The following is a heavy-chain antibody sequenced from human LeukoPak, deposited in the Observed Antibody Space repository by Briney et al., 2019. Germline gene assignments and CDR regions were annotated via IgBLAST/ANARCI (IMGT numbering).Heavy chain of an antibody. D-gene: IGHD4-17*01. CDR1: GGSISSGGYY. CDR3: ARGVADYGDYEGVYYFDY. CDR2: IYYSGST. J-gene: IGHJ4*02. Sequence: PSQTLSLTCTVSGGSISSGGYYWGWIRQPPGKGLEWIGSIYYSGSTYYNPSLKSRVTISVDTSKNQFSLKLSSVTAADTAVYYCARGVADYGDYEGVYYFDYWGQGTLVTVSS. V-gene: IGHV4-39*07.